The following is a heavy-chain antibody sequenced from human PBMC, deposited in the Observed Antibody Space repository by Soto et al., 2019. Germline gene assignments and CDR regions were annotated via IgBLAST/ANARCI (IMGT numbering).Heavy chain of an antibody. J-gene: IGHJ3*02. CDR2: INAGSGNT. D-gene: IGHD1-20*01. CDR1: GYTFSAYT. V-gene: IGHV1-3*01. Sequence: QAQLVQSGAEMKKPGASVKVSCQATGYTFSAYTITRVRQAPGQSLEWMGRINAGSGNTKYSQNFQGRFSITRDTSASTIYMDLTGLTAEDTAVYYCTRDTETLGPRANNALYIWGQGKMVTVSS. CDR3: TRDTETLGPRANNALYI.